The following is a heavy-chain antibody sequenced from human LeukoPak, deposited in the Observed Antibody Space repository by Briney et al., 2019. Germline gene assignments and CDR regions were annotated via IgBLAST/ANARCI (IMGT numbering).Heavy chain of an antibody. CDR3: ARWEYSSSSGTFDY. J-gene: IGHJ4*02. D-gene: IGHD6-6*01. CDR1: NYSISSGYY. CDR2: IYYSGST. V-gene: IGHV4-61*01. Sequence: SETLSLTCTVSNYSISSGYYWSWIRQPPGKGLEWIGYIYYSGSTNYNPSLKSRVTISVDTSKNQFSLKLSSVTAADTAVYYCARWEYSSSSGTFDYWGQGTLVTVSS.